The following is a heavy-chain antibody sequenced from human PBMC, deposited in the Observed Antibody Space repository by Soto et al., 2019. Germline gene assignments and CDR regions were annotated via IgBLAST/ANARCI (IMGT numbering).Heavy chain of an antibody. J-gene: IGHJ6*02. V-gene: IGHV3-30*03. CDR2: ISYDGSNK. D-gene: IGHD3-22*01. CDR1: GFTFNSYG. Sequence: HPGGSLRLSCAASGFTFNSYGMHWVRQAPGKGLEWVAVISYDGSNKYYADSVKGRFTISRDNAKNSLYLQMNSLRAEDTAVYYCARQKAWTGEWLSLYAPGMDVWGQGTTVTVSS. CDR3: ARQKAWTGEWLSLYAPGMDV.